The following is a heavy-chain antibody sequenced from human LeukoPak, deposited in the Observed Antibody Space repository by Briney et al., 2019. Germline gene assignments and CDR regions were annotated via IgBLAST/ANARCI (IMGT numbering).Heavy chain of an antibody. V-gene: IGHV1-69*13. CDR1: GGTFSSYA. J-gene: IGHJ4*02. CDR2: IIPIFGTA. CDR3: ARSELIAVAAYFDY. D-gene: IGHD6-19*01. Sequence: SVKVSCKASGGTFSSYAISWVRQAPGQGLEWMGGIIPIFGTANYAQKFQGRVTITADESTSTAYMELSSLRSEDTAVYYCARSELIAVAAYFDYWGQGTLVAVSS.